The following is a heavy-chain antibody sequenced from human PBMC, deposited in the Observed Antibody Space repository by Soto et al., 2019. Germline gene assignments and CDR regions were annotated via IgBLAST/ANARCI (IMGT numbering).Heavy chain of an antibody. CDR3: GNVSVGATRHTDSDS. Sequence: SETLSLTCTVSGGSIYRSGYYWGWIRQPPGRGLEWIGNIDYNGVTYSNPSLKSRVTISRDTSKNQFSLKLTSVTAAETALYFCGNVSVGATRHTDSDSWGPGTLVTVSS. D-gene: IGHD2-15*01. V-gene: IGHV4-39*01. J-gene: IGHJ4*02. CDR2: IDYNGVT. CDR1: GGSIYRSGYY.